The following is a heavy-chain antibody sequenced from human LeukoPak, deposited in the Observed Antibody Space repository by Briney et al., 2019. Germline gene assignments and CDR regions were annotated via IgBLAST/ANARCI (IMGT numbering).Heavy chain of an antibody. CDR1: GGTFTNYA. Sequence: ASVKVSCKASGGTFTNYAISWVRQAPGQGLEWMGWINPNSGGTNYAQKFQGRVTMTRDTSISTAYMELSRLRSDDTAVYYCARVGGDYVWGSINFDYWGQGTLVTVSS. CDR3: ARVGGDYVWGSINFDY. D-gene: IGHD3-16*01. J-gene: IGHJ4*02. V-gene: IGHV1-2*02. CDR2: INPNSGGT.